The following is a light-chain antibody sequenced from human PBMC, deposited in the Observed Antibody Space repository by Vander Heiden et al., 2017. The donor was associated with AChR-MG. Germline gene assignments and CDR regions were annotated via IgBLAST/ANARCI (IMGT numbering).Light chain of an antibody. V-gene: IGLV3-21*02. Sequence: SYVLTQLPPAPVAPGQTARVPAGGNTIGSKSVHWYQHRPGQAPMLVVFDNSNRPSGIPERFSGSNSGSPATLAVSGVEDGDEADYYFQVWDRSSGRWVFGGGTRLTVL. J-gene: IGLJ3*02. CDR1: TIGSKS. CDR3: QVWDRSSGRWV. CDR2: DNS.